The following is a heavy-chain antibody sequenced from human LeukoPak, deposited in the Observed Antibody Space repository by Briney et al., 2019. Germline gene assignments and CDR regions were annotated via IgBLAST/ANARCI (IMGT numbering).Heavy chain of an antibody. Sequence: GGSLRLSCAASGFTFSSQSMTWVRQAPGKGLEWVPGISGSGDNTYYGDSVKGRFTISRDNSKSTMYLQMNSLRVEDTAVYYCVKWTGYGMNWGQGTLVTVSS. V-gene: IGHV3-23*01. CDR3: VKWTGYGMN. D-gene: IGHD3/OR15-3a*01. J-gene: IGHJ4*02. CDR2: ISGSGDNT. CDR1: GFTFSSQS.